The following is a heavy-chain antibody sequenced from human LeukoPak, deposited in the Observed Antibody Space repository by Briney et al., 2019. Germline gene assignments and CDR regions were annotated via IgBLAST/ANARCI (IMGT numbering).Heavy chain of an antibody. V-gene: IGHV3-74*01. J-gene: IGHJ4*02. CDR2: INRDGSST. Sequence: PGGSLRLSCAASGIIFINYWMHWVRQAPGKGLVWVSRINRDGSSTSYADSAKGRFTISRDNAKKTLYLQMNSPRAEDTAVYYCARGGGYSHGSFDYWGQGTLVTVPS. CDR1: GIIFINYW. D-gene: IGHD5-18*01. CDR3: ARGGGYSHGSFDY.